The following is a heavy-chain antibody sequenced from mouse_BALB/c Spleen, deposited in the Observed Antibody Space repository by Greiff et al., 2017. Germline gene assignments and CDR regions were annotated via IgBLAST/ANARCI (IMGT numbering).Heavy chain of an antibody. CDR1: GYTFTDYA. CDR3: ARGLLWYAMDY. Sequence: LQESGAELVRPGVSVKISCKGSGYTFTDYAMHWVKQSHAKSLEWIGVISTYYGDASYNQKFKGKATMTVDKSSSTAYMELARLTSEDSAIYYCARGLLWYAMDYWGQGTSVTVSS. J-gene: IGHJ4*01. D-gene: IGHD2-1*01. V-gene: IGHV1S137*01. CDR2: ISTYYGDA.